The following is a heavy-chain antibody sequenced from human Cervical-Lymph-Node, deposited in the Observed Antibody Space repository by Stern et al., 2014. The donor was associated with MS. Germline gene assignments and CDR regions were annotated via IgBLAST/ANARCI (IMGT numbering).Heavy chain of an antibody. CDR3: ARLDTSGYFYYDMDV. D-gene: IGHD3-22*01. Sequence: QVQLVQSGAEVKKPGSSGKVSCKASGGTFSTYVINWVRQAPGQGLEWMGGIVLIFATTNYAPKFQGRVTITADESTSTVYMELSSLRSEDTAVYYCARLDTSGYFYYDMDVWGQGTTVTVSS. V-gene: IGHV1-69*01. J-gene: IGHJ6*02. CDR1: GGTFSTYV. CDR2: IVLIFATT.